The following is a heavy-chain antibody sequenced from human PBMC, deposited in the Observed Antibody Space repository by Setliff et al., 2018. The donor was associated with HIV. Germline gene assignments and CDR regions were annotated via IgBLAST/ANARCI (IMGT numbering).Heavy chain of an antibody. CDR1: GGSFSNYY. J-gene: IGHJ6*02. CDR2: VVEGGHT. Sequence: SETLSLTCAVYGGSFSNYYWSWIRQIPGKGLEWIGEVVEGGHTNYNPSLKSRVTISVDTSKKQFSLKVASVTAADTGVYFCARGRDCGDNSCLLRLYYHYGMDAWGPGTAVTVSS. CDR3: ARGRDCGDNSCLLRLYYHYGMDA. V-gene: IGHV4-34*01. D-gene: IGHD2-21*01.